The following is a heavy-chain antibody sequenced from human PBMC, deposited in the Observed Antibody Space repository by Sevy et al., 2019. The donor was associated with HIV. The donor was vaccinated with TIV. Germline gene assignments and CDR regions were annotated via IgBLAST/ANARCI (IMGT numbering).Heavy chain of an antibody. D-gene: IGHD6-19*01. CDR1: GGSISSSSYF. CDR2: FYSTGST. V-gene: IGHV4-39*01. CDR3: ATPRDSGWYEGTGGYFDL. J-gene: IGHJ2*01. Sequence: SETLSLTCTVSGGSISSSSYFWGWIRQPPGKGLEWIGSFYSTGSTSYYPSLRSRVTVSADTSTNQFSLRLTSVIATDTAVYYCATPRDSGWYEGTGGYFDLWGRGTLVTVSS.